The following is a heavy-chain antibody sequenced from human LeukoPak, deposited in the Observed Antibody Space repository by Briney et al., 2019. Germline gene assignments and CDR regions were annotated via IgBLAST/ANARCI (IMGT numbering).Heavy chain of an antibody. CDR2: ISGSGGST. J-gene: IGHJ4*02. CDR3: ADRDGYNPGGGY. CDR1: GFTFSSYA. V-gene: IGHV3-23*01. D-gene: IGHD5-24*01. Sequence: GGSLRLSCAASGFTFSSYAMSWVRQAPGKGLEWVSAISGSGGSTYYAGSVKGRFTISRDNSKNTLYLQMNSLRAEDTAVYYCADRDGYNPGGGYWGQGTLVTVSS.